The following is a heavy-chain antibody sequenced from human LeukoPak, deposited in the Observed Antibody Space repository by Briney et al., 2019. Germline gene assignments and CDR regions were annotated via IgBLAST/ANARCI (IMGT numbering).Heavy chain of an antibody. CDR3: ARVRNDSSGYYYRSFDY. CDR2: IYYSGST. CDR1: GGSISSYY. J-gene: IGHJ4*02. V-gene: IGHV4-59*12. D-gene: IGHD3-22*01. Sequence: SETLSLTCTVSGGSISSYYWSWIRQPPGKGLEWIGYIYYSGSTNYNPSLKSRVTISVDTSKNQFSLKLSSVTAADTAVYYCARVRNDSSGYYYRSFDYWGQGTLVTVSS.